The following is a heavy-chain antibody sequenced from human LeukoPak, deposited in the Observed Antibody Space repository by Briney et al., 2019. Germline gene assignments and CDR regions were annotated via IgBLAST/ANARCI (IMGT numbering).Heavy chain of an antibody. Sequence: GGSLRLSCAASGFTVSSNYMSWDRQAPGKGLEWVSVIYSGGSTYYADSVKGRFTISRDNSKNTLYLQMNSLRAEDTAVYYCARDRPGFYSSGYYVNWGQGTLVTISS. CDR3: ARDRPGFYSSGYYVN. V-gene: IGHV3-53*01. J-gene: IGHJ4*02. CDR2: IYSGGST. CDR1: GFTVSSNY. D-gene: IGHD3-22*01.